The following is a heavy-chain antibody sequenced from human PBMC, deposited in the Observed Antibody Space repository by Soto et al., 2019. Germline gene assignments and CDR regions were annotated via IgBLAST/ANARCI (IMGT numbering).Heavy chain of an antibody. J-gene: IGHJ5*02. V-gene: IGHV1-69*13. CDR3: ARDAVTALVPAAMPTNWFDP. CDR1: GGTFSSYA. D-gene: IGHD2-2*01. Sequence: ASVKVSCKASGGTFSSYAISWVRQAPGQGLEWMGGIIPIFGTANYAQKFQGRVTITADESTSTAYMELSSLRSEDTAVYYCARDAVTALVPAAMPTNWFDPWGQGTLVTVSS. CDR2: IIPIFGTA.